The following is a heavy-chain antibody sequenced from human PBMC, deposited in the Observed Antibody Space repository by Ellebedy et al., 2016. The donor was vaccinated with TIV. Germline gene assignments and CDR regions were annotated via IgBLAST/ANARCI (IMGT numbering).Heavy chain of an antibody. CDR1: GFTFSSYA. D-gene: IGHD1-26*01. CDR3: ARVGYSRSSIDY. J-gene: IGHJ4*02. CDR2: INSDGSPT. Sequence: GESLKISCAASGFTFSSYAMSWVRQAPGKGLEWVSSINSDGSPTRYADSVQGRFTISRDNAKNTLYLQMNSLRAEDTAVYYCARVGYSRSSIDYWGQGTLVTVSS. V-gene: IGHV3-74*01.